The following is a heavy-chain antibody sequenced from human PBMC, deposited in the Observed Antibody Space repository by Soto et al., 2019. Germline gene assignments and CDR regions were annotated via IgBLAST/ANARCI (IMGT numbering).Heavy chain of an antibody. V-gene: IGHV4-39*01. D-gene: IGHD2-2*03. CDR3: ARHMGIGFSNEFDP. Sequence: SETLSLTCTVSGGSINSNIYYWGWIRQPPGKGLEWIGSIYYSGNAYYNPSLKSRVTISVDTSKNQFSLKLSSVTAADTAVYYCARHMGIGFSNEFDPWGQGTLVTVSS. J-gene: IGHJ5*02. CDR2: IYYSGNA. CDR1: GGSINSNIYY.